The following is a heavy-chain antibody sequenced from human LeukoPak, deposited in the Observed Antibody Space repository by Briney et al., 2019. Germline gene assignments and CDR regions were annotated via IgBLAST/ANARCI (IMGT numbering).Heavy chain of an antibody. CDR2: IYHSGST. Sequence: SETLSLTCAVSGGSISSSNWWSWVRQPPGKGLEWIGEIYHSGSTNYNASLKGRVTISIDTSKNQFSLKLTSVTAADTAVYYCARQTGSGLFTLPGGQGTLVTVSS. J-gene: IGHJ4*02. CDR1: GGSISSSNW. CDR3: ARQTGSGLFTLP. V-gene: IGHV4-4*02. D-gene: IGHD3/OR15-3a*01.